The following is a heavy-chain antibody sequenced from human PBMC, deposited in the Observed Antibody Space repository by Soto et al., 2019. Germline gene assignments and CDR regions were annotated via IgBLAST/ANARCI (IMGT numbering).Heavy chain of an antibody. CDR3: AKEVEGGWYYFDY. D-gene: IGHD2-15*01. CDR2: ISDSDGST. V-gene: IGHV3-23*01. CDR1: GFTFSTYA. Sequence: EVQLLESGGGLVQPGGSLTLSCAASGFTFSTYAMTWVRQAPGKGLEWVSTISDSDGSTYYADSVKGRFTISRDNSKNTVYLQMTSLRAEDTAVYYCAKEVEGGWYYFDYWCQGTLVTVSS. J-gene: IGHJ4*02.